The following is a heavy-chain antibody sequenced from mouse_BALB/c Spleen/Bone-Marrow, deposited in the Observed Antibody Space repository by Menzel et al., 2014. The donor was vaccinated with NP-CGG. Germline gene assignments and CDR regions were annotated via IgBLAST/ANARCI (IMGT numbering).Heavy chain of an antibody. Sequence: EVMLVESGPGLVKPSQSLSLTCTVTGYSITSDYAWNWIRQFPGNKLEWMGYISYRGSTSYNPSLKSRISIGRDTSKNQFFLQLNSVTTEDTATYYCARNYGYLYALDYWGQGTSVTVSS. CDR1: GYSITSDYA. D-gene: IGHD1-2*01. CDR3: ARNYGYLYALDY. CDR2: ISYRGST. J-gene: IGHJ4*01. V-gene: IGHV3-2*02.